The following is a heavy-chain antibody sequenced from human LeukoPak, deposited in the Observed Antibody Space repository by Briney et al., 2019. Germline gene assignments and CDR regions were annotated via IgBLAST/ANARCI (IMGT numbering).Heavy chain of an antibody. Sequence: GASVKVSCKASGHTFTSYDFNWVRQATGQGLEWMGWMNPNSGNTGYAQKFQGRVTMTRNTSISTAYMELSSLRSEDTAVYYCARASGLRFLEPGEFDPWGQGTLVTVSS. CDR3: ARASGLRFLEPGEFDP. V-gene: IGHV1-8*01. CDR1: GHTFTSYD. CDR2: MNPNSGNT. D-gene: IGHD3-3*01. J-gene: IGHJ5*02.